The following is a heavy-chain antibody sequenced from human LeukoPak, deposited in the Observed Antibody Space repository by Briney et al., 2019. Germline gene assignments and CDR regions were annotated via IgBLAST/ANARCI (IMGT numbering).Heavy chain of an antibody. Sequence: PGGSLRLSCAASGFTVSGNYMSWVRHAPGKGLELVSVIYSGGSTYYADSVKGRFTISRDNSKNTLYLQMNSLRAEDTAVYYCARDLVSSGWYDAFDIWGQGTMVTVSS. CDR2: IYSGGST. J-gene: IGHJ3*02. CDR3: ARDLVSSGWYDAFDI. D-gene: IGHD6-19*01. V-gene: IGHV3-66*01. CDR1: GFTVSGNY.